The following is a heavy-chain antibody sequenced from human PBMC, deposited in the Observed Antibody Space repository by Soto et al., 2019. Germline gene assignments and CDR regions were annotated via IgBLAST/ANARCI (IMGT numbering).Heavy chain of an antibody. V-gene: IGHV4-59*02. J-gene: IGHJ4*02. Sequence: PSQSLSLTCTVCGGSVNSAYWSWIRQPPGRGLEWIGYIYSSGYTNYNPSLESRVTISVDTSKKQFSLKLNSVTAADTAVYYCAREVRYCSGGSCYSYLDHWGQGTLVTVSS. CDR2: IYSSGYT. CDR1: GGSVNSAY. D-gene: IGHD2-15*01. CDR3: AREVRYCSGGSCYSYLDH.